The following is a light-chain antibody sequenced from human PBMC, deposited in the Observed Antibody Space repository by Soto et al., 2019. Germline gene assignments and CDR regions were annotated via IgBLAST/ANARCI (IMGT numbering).Light chain of an antibody. CDR1: SGSVSTNNY. J-gene: IGLJ7*01. Sequence: QTVVTQEPSFSVYPGGTVTLTCALSSGSVSTNNYPSWCQQTPGQPPRTLIFRTNTRSSGVPDRFSGSILGSKAALTITGAQADDESDYYCVLYMGRGIWVFGGGTQLTVL. CDR2: RTN. V-gene: IGLV8-61*01. CDR3: VLYMGRGIWV.